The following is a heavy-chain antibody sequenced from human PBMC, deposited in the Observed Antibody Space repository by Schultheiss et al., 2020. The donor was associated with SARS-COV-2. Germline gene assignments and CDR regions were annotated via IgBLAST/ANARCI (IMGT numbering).Heavy chain of an antibody. CDR3: ARDKGGGGYDWVDY. D-gene: IGHD5-12*01. CDR1: GFTFSSYG. Sequence: GGSLRLSCAASGFTFSSYGMHWVRQAPGKGLEWVAVISYDGSNKYYADSVKGRFTISRDNSKNTLYLQMNSLRAEDTAVYYCARDKGGGGYDWVDYWGQGTLVTVSS. J-gene: IGHJ4*02. CDR2: ISYDGSNK. V-gene: IGHV3-30*03.